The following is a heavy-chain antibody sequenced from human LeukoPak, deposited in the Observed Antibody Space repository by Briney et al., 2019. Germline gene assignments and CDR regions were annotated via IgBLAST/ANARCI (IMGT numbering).Heavy chain of an antibody. J-gene: IGHJ4*02. CDR1: GFTFSTYW. CDR2: IRPEGTTT. Sequence: GGSLRLSCAASGFTFSTYWMHWVRQAPGKGLVWVARIRPEGTTTAYADSVKGRFTISRDNAKNTLFLQMSGLSAEDTAVYYCARDLDWILFDYWGQGTLVTVSS. D-gene: IGHD3-9*01. CDR3: ARDLDWILFDY. V-gene: IGHV3-74*03.